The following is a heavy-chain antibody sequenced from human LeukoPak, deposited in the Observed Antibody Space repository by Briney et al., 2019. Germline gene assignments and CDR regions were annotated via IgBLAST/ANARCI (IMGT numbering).Heavy chain of an antibody. V-gene: IGHV3-53*01. CDR1: GFTVSSNY. D-gene: IGHD2-2*01. J-gene: IGHJ5*02. CDR2: IYSGGST. CDR3: ARDIARNRYCSSTSCYVFGWFDP. Sequence: PGGSLRLSCAASGFTVSSNYMSWVRQAPGKGLEWVSVIYSGGSTYYADSVKGRFTISRDNSKNTLYLQMNSLRAEDTAVYYCARDIARNRYCSSTSCYVFGWFDPWGQGTLVTVSS.